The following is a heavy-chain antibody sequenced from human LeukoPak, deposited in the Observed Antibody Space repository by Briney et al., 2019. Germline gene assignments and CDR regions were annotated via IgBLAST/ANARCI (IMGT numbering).Heavy chain of an antibody. V-gene: IGHV3-30-3*01. CDR2: ISYDGSNK. J-gene: IGHJ4*02. CDR3: ARAPYSSGWYAYFDY. Sequence: GGSLRLSCAASGFTFSSYAMHWVRQAPGKGLEWVAVISYDGSNKYYADSVKGRFIISRDNSKNTLYLQMNSLRAEDTAVYYCARAPYSSGWYAYFDYWGQGTLVTVSS. D-gene: IGHD6-19*01. CDR1: GFTFSSYA.